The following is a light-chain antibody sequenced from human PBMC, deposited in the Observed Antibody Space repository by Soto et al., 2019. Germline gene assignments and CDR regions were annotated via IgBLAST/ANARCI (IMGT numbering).Light chain of an antibody. CDR3: QQYGSSLFT. Sequence: EIVLTQSPGTLSLSPGERATLSCRAIQSVSSSYLAWYQQKPGQAPRLLIYGASSRATGIPDRFSGSGSVTDFTLTIRRLEPEDFALYYCQQYGSSLFTFGPGTKVDIK. V-gene: IGKV3-20*01. CDR1: QSVSSSY. CDR2: GAS. J-gene: IGKJ3*01.